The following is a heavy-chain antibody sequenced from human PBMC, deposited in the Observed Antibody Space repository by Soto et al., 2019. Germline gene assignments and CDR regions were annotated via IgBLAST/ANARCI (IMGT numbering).Heavy chain of an antibody. D-gene: IGHD2-2*01. V-gene: IGHV3-13*01. J-gene: IGHJ6*02. CDR2: IGTAGDT. CDR1: GFTFSSYD. CDR3: ARGEAAAMHYYYGMDV. Sequence: PGGSLRLSCAASGFTFSSYDMHWVRQATGKGLEWVSAIGTAGDTYYPGSMKGRFTISRENAKNSLYLQMNSLRAEDTVVYYCARGEAAAMHYYYGMDVWGQGTTVTVSS.